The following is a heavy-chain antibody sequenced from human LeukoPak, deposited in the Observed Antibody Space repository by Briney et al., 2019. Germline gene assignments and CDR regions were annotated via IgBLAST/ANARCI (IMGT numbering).Heavy chain of an antibody. Sequence: SETLSLTCAVYGGSFSGYYWSWIRQPPGKGLEWIGEINHSGSTNYNPSLKSRVTISVDTSKNQFSLKLSSVTAADTAVYYCARPSRRIQLWSYYFDYWGQGTLVTVSS. CDR1: GGSFSGYY. D-gene: IGHD5-18*01. CDR2: INHSGST. CDR3: ARPSRRIQLWSYYFDY. J-gene: IGHJ4*02. V-gene: IGHV4-34*01.